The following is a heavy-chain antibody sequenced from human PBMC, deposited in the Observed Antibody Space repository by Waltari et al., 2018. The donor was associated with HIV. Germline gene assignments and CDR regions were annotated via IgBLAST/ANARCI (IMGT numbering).Heavy chain of an antibody. V-gene: IGHV4-34*01. J-gene: IGHJ6*01. D-gene: IGHD4-17*01. CDR2: INHSGSS. Sequence: QVQLQQWGAGLLRPSETLSLTCAVYGGSFSGYYWRWIRQPPGKGLVWIGEINHSGSSNYNPSLKSRVTISVDTSKNQFSMRLRSVTAADTAVYYCARDSVPSFDYGDYYYYGMDVWSQGTTVTVSS. CDR3: ARDSVPSFDYGDYYYYGMDV. CDR1: GGSFSGYY.